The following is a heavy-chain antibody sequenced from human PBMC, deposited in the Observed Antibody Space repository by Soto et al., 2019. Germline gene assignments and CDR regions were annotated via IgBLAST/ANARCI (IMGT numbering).Heavy chain of an antibody. CDR2: ISGSGGRT. D-gene: IGHD3-3*01. J-gene: IGHJ2*01. Sequence: EVQLLESGGGLVQPGGSLRRSCAASGFTFSSYAMSWVRQAPGKGLEWVSAISGSGGRTYYADSGTGRFTISRDNSKNSLYLQMNSLRAEDTAVYYCAKPYYDFWSGSSWYFDLWGRGTLVTVSS. V-gene: IGHV3-23*01. CDR3: AKPYYDFWSGSSWYFDL. CDR1: GFTFSSYA.